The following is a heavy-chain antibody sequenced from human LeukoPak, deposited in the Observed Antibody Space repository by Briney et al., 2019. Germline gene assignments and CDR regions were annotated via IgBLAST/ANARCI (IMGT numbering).Heavy chain of an antibody. D-gene: IGHD1-26*01. CDR3: ARVTFRVGATGAFDI. Sequence: PGGSLRLSCAAYGFTFSSYAMSWVRQAPGKGLEWVSAISGSDGSTYYADSVKGRFTISRDNSKNTLYLQMNSLRAEDTAVYYCARVTFRVGATGAFDIWGQGTMVTVSS. CDR1: GFTFSSYA. CDR2: ISGSDGST. J-gene: IGHJ3*02. V-gene: IGHV3-23*01.